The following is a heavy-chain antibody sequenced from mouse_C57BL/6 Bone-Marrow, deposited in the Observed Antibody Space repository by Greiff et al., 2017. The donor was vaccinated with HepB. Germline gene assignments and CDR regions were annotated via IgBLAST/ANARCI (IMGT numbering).Heavy chain of an antibody. CDR2: IRNKANGYTT. CDR3: ARYPYDGYYWFAY. D-gene: IGHD2-3*01. Sequence: EVKVVESGGGLVQPGGSLSLSCAASGFTFTDYYMSWVRQPPGKALEWLGFIRNKANGYTTEYSASVKGRFTISSDNSQSILYLQMNALRAEDSATYYCARYPYDGYYWFAYWGQGTLVTVSA. J-gene: IGHJ3*01. CDR1: GFTFTDYY. V-gene: IGHV7-3*01.